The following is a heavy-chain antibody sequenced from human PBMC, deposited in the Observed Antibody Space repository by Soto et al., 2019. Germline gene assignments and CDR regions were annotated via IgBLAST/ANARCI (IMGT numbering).Heavy chain of an antibody. CDR2: ISSFGNTI. Sequence: QVQLVESGGGLVKPGGSLRLSCAASGFTFSDYYMSWIRQAPGKGLEWLSHISSFGNTIYYTDSVRGRFTISRDNGKNSLYLQMDSLRAEDTAVYYCARDGGGPYYYYYMDVWGKGTTVTVSS. V-gene: IGHV3-11*01. J-gene: IGHJ6*03. D-gene: IGHD2-15*01. CDR1: GFTFSDYY. CDR3: ARDGGGPYYYYYMDV.